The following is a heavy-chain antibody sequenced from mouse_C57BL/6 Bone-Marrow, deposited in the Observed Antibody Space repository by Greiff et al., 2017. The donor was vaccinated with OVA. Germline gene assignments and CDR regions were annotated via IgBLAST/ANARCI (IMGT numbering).Heavy chain of an antibody. CDR1: GFSLTSYA. V-gene: IGHV2-9-1*01. CDR2: IWTGGGT. J-gene: IGHJ4*01. CDR3: ARDYGNYEGYYAMDY. D-gene: IGHD2-1*01. Sequence: VKVVESGPGLVAPSQSLSITCTVSGFSLTSYAISWVRQPPGKGLEWLGVIWTGGGTNYNSALKSRLSISKDNSKSQVFLKMNSLQTDDTARYYCARDYGNYEGYYAMDYWGQGTSVTVSS.